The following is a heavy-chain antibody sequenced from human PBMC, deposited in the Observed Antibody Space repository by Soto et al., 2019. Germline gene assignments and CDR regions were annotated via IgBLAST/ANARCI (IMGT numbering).Heavy chain of an antibody. CDR3: GKGLAYYYDSSGYYFDY. V-gene: IGHV3-23*01. Sequence: PGGSLRLSCAASGFTFSSYAMSWVRQAPGKGLEWVSAISGSGGSTYYADSVKGRFTISRDNSKNTLYLQMNSLRAEDTAVYYCGKGLAYYYDSSGYYFDYWGQGTLVTVSS. J-gene: IGHJ4*02. CDR2: ISGSGGST. D-gene: IGHD3-22*01. CDR1: GFTFSSYA.